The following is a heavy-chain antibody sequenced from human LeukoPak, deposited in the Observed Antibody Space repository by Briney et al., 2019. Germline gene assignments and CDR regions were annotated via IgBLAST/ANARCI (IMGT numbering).Heavy chain of an antibody. CDR3: AREKRDHYFTTYYYGMDV. V-gene: IGHV1-69*13. CDR1: GGTLSSYA. CDR2: IIPIFGTA. Sequence: SVKVSCKASGGTLSSYAISWVRQAPGQGLEWMGGIIPIFGTANYAQKFQGRVTITADESTSTAYMELSSLRSEDTAVYYCAREKRDHYFTTYYYGMDVWGKGTTVTVSS. J-gene: IGHJ6*04. D-gene: IGHD2/OR15-2a*01.